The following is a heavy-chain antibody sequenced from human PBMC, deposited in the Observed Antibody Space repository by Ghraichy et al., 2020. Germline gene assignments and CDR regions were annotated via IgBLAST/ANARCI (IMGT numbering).Heavy chain of an antibody. V-gene: IGHV4-39*01. CDR1: GGSISSSSHY. Sequence: GSLRLSCTVSGGSISSSSHYWGWIRQPPGKGLEWIGSIYYSGSTYYNPSLKSRVTISVDTSKNQVSLKLSSVTAADTAVYFCARHVSGGFGDYVDYWGQVTPVTISS. CDR3: ARHVSGGFGDYVDY. CDR2: IYYSGST. D-gene: IGHD3-16*01. J-gene: IGHJ4*02.